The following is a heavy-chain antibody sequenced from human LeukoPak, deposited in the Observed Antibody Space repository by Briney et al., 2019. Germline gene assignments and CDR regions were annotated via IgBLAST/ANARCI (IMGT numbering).Heavy chain of an antibody. CDR1: GYTFTSYA. CDR3: ARDGPYYYDSSGYYSGDY. V-gene: IGHV1-18*01. CDR2: ISAYNGNR. J-gene: IGHJ4*02. D-gene: IGHD3-22*01. Sequence: ASVKVSCKASGYTFTSYAISWVRQAPGQGLEWMGWISAYNGNRNYAQKLQGRVTMTTDTSTSTAYMELSSLRSEDTAVYYCARDGPYYYDSSGYYSGDYWGQGTLVTVSS.